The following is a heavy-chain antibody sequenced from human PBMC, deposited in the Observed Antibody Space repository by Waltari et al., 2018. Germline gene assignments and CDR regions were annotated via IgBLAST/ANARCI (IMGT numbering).Heavy chain of an antibody. CDR3: VRLEDCTGPGGNCYSGDSFAMDV. Sequence: QLQLQQWGAGVLQPSETLSLTCAVYGGSLSSYYWGWIRQPPGEGLEWIGESNHAGYTNYNPSLRSRVTLLVDTSKSQFSLKLNSVTAADTAVYYCVRLEDCTGPGGNCYSGDSFAMDVWGQGTTVTVSS. CDR2: SNHAGYT. J-gene: IGHJ6*02. CDR1: GGSLSSYY. V-gene: IGHV4-34*02. D-gene: IGHD2-8*02.